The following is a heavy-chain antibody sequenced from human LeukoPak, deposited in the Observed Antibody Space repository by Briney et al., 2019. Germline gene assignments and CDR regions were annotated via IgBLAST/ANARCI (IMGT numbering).Heavy chain of an antibody. CDR2: INHSGST. V-gene: IGHV4-34*01. CDR3: ARGPTRIPGIAARLIPDNWFDP. J-gene: IGHJ5*02. CDR1: GGSFSGYY. Sequence: SETLSLTCAVYGGSFSGYYWSWIRQPPGKGLEWIGEINHSGSTNYNPSLKSRVTISVDTSKNQFSLKLSSVTAADTAVYYCARGPTRIPGIAARLIPDNWFDPWGQGTLVTVSS. D-gene: IGHD6-6*01.